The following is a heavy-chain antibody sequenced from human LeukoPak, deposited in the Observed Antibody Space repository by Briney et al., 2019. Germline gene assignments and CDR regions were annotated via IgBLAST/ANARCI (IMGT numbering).Heavy chain of an antibody. V-gene: IGHV1-2*02. CDR3: ARDFLETGYSYGHPAFGY. Sequence: ASVKVSCKTSGYTFTGYSMHWVRQAPGQGLEWMGWINPNSGTTNYAQRFQGRVTMTRDTSISTAYMELTRLTSDDTAVYYCARDFLETGYSYGHPAFGYWGQGTLVTVSS. CDR1: GYTFTGYS. J-gene: IGHJ4*02. D-gene: IGHD5-18*01. CDR2: INPNSGTT.